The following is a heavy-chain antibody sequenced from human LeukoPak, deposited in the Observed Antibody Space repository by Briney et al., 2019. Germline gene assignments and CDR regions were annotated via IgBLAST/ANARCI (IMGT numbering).Heavy chain of an antibody. CDR3: ARGSPPRRNYDSRGYYSYYFDY. D-gene: IGHD3-22*01. Sequence: ASVKVSCKASGYTFTSYGIGWVRQAPGQGLEWMGWISAYNGNTKYAQKLQGRVTMTTDTSTSTVYMELRSLRSDDTAVYYCARGSPPRRNYDSRGYYSYYFDYWGQGTLVTVSS. CDR1: GYTFTSYG. J-gene: IGHJ4*02. CDR2: ISAYNGNT. V-gene: IGHV1-18*01.